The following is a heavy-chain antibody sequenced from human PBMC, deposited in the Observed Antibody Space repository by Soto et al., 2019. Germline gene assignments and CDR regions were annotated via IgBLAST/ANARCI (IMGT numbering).Heavy chain of an antibody. V-gene: IGHV1-3*05. J-gene: IGHJ4*02. CDR2: INAGNGNT. CDR3: ARAVAVAADFDY. CDR1: GYTLTGDA. Sequence: QVQLVQSGAEEKKPGASVKVSFKASGYTLTGDAMHWVRQAPGQRLEWMGWINAGNGNTKYSQKFQGRVTITRDTSASTAYMELSSLRSQDTAVYYCARAVAVAADFDYWGQGTLVTVSS. D-gene: IGHD6-19*01.